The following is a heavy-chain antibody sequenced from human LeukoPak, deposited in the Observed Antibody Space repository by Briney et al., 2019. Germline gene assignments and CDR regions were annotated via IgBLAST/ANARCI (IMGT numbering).Heavy chain of an antibody. CDR2: IYPSGST. CDR1: GGSIGGYY. J-gene: IGHJ6*02. CDR3: ARMAASYYYPGMDV. D-gene: IGHD5-24*01. V-gene: IGHV4-4*07. Sequence: SETLSLTCTVSGGSIGGYYWSWIRQPAGKGLEWIGRIYPSGSTNCNPSLKSRVTLSIDMSRNHFSLNMISVTAADTAVYFFARMAASYYYPGMDVWGQGTTVTVSS.